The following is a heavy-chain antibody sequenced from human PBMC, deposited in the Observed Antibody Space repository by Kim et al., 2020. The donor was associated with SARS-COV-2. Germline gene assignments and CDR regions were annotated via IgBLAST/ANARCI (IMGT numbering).Heavy chain of an antibody. V-gene: IGHV1-46*01. J-gene: IGHJ4*02. Sequence: SYAQKFQGRVTMTRDTSTSTVYMELSSLRSEDTAVYYCAREGTSGSYFDYWGQGTLVTVSS. CDR3: AREGTSGSYFDY. D-gene: IGHD1-26*01.